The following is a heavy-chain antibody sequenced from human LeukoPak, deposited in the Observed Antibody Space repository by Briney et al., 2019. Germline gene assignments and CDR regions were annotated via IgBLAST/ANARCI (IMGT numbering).Heavy chain of an antibody. J-gene: IGHJ6*04. CDR1: GFTFSSYS. D-gene: IGHD2-2*01. CDR3: ARDLAGYCSSTSCSDV. V-gene: IGHV3-21*01. Sequence: LGGSLRLSRAASGFTFSSYSMNWVRQAPGKGLEWVSSISSSSSYIYYADSVKGRFTISRDNAKNSLYLQMNSLRAEDTAVYYCARDLAGYCSSTSCSDVWGKGTTVTVSS. CDR2: ISSSSSYI.